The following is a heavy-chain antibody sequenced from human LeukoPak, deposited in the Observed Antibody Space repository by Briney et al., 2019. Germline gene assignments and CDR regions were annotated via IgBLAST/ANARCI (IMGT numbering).Heavy chain of an antibody. CDR3: ARARYCSGGSCYAEY. CDR2: IYPGDSDT. Sequence: GESLKISCKGSGYSFTTYWIGRVRQMPGKGLEWMGIIYPGDSDTRYSPSFQGQVTISVDKSISTAYLQWSSLKASDTAMYYCARARYCSGGSCYAEYWGQGTLVTVSS. D-gene: IGHD2-15*01. J-gene: IGHJ4*02. V-gene: IGHV5-51*01. CDR1: GYSFTTYW.